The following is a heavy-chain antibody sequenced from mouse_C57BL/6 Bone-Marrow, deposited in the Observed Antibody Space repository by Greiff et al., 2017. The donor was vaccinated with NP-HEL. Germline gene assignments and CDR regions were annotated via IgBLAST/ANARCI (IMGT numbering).Heavy chain of an antibody. V-gene: IGHV1-72*01. Sequence: VQLQQPGAELVKPGASVKLSCKASGYTFTSYWMHWVKQRPGRGLEWIGGIDPNSGGTKYNEKFKSKATLTVDKPSSTAYMQLSSLTSEDSAVYYCARGGDYDGGAWFAYWGQGTLVTVSA. CDR2: IDPNSGGT. J-gene: IGHJ3*01. CDR1: GYTFTSYW. D-gene: IGHD2-4*01. CDR3: ARGGDYDGGAWFAY.